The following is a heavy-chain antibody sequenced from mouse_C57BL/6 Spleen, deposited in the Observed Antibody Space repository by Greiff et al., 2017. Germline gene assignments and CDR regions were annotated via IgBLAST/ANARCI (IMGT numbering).Heavy chain of an antibody. Sequence: EVQLQESGTVLARPGASVKMSCKTSGYTFTSYWMHWVNQRPGQGLEWIGAIYPGNSDTSYNQKFKGKAKLTAVTSASTAYMELSSLTNEDSAVYYCTREDGYYEFYYYAMDYWGQGTSVTVSS. V-gene: IGHV1-5*01. J-gene: IGHJ4*01. CDR3: TREDGYYEFYYYAMDY. D-gene: IGHD2-3*01. CDR2: IYPGNSDT. CDR1: GYTFTSYW.